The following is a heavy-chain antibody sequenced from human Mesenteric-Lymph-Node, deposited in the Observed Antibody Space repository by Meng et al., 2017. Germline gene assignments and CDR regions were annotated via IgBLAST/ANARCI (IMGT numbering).Heavy chain of an antibody. D-gene: IGHD3-10*01. CDR3: AREGFVYRFGELDEPTFDY. V-gene: IGHV3-74*01. CDR2: VNTDVSST. Sequence: GESLKTSCAAPGFTFSLYWMHWVRQVPGKGLVWVSRVNTDVSSTTYADSVKGRFTISRDNAKNSLYLQMNSLRAEDTAVYYCAREGFVYRFGELDEPTFDYWGQGTLVTVSS. CDR1: GFTFSLYW. J-gene: IGHJ4*02.